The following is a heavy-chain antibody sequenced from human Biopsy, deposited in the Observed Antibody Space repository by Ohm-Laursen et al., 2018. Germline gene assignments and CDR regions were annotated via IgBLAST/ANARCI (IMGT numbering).Heavy chain of an antibody. V-gene: IGHV4-59*08. J-gene: IGHJ4*02. D-gene: IGHD3-16*01. CDR1: GGSISSSY. CDR3: AKQWSYYESFTQHYRGDFDY. Sequence: SDTLSLTCSVSGGSISSSYWSWIRQPPGKGLEWIGYISYSGSTSYNPSLKSRVTISANTPKNQLPRTLSPLTAADTAVYFCAKQWSYYESFTQHYRGDFDYWGQGTLVIVSS. CDR2: ISYSGST.